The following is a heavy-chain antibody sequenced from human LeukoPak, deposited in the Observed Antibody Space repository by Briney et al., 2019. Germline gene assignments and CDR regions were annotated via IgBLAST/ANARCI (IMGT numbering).Heavy chain of an antibody. V-gene: IGHV1-2*02. J-gene: IGHJ4*02. CDR3: ASYPRSVSTPPFDY. CDR2: INPNNGDT. D-gene: IGHD3-3*02. CDR1: GYSFTAQY. Sequence: GASVKVSCKASGYSFTAQYMHWLRRAPGQGLEWMGWINPNNGDTKYAQSFLGRVIMTRDTSTTTAYMELSSLRSDDTAVYSCASYPRSVSTPPFDYWGQGTLVTVSS.